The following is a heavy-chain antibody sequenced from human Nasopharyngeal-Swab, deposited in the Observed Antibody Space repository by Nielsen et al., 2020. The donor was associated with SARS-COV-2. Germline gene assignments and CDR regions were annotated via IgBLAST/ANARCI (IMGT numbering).Heavy chain of an antibody. J-gene: IGHJ4*02. CDR3: VRRACSASYFYFDY. CDR2: IYPPDSDS. Sequence: GESLKISCKGSGYIFSSYWIGWVRQMPGKGLEWMGIIYPPDSDSRYSLSFQGQVSISVDKSISTAYLQWNTLKASDTAIYYCVRRACSASYFYFDYWGPGTLVTVSS. V-gene: IGHV5-51*01. D-gene: IGHD2-2*01. CDR1: GYIFSSYW.